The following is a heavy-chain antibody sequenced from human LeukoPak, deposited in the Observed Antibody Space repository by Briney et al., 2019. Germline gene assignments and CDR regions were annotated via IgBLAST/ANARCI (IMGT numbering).Heavy chain of an antibody. CDR2: IYHSGST. V-gene: IGHV4-30-2*01. CDR3: ARARVVVTNWFDP. CDR1: GGSISSGGYS. Sequence: SETLSLTCTVSGGSISSGGYSWSWIRQPPGKGLEWIGYIYHSGSTYYNPSLKSRVTISVDRSKNQFSLKLSSVTAADTAVYYCARARVVVTNWFDPWGQGTLVTVSS. D-gene: IGHD2-15*01. J-gene: IGHJ5*02.